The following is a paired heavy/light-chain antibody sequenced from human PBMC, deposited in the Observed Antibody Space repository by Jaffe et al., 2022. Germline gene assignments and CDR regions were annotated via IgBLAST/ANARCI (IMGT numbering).Light chain of an antibody. CDR2: GAS. CDR3: QSEDT. Sequence: EIVMTQSPATLSVSPGERATLSCRASQSVSSNLAWYQQKPGQAPRLLIYGASTRATGIPARFSGSGSGTEFTLTISSLQSEDFAVYYCQSEDTFGQGTKLEIK. V-gene: IGKV3-15*01. J-gene: IGKJ2*01. CDR1: QSVSSN.
Heavy chain of an antibody. CDR1: GYTFTSYD. Sequence: QVQLVQSGAEVKKPGASVKVSCKASGYTFTSYDINWVRQATGQGLEWMGWMNPNSGNTGYAQKFQGRVTMTRNTSISTAYMELSSLRSEDTAVYYCARGCITMVQGVIIGEYNWFDPWGQGTLVTVSS. CDR2: MNPNSGNT. CDR3: ARGCITMVQGVIIGEYNWFDP. V-gene: IGHV1-8*01. D-gene: IGHD3-10*01. J-gene: IGHJ5*02.